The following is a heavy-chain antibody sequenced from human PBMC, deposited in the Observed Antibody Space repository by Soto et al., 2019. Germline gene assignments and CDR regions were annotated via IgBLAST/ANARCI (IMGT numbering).Heavy chain of an antibody. V-gene: IGHV4-59*01. D-gene: IGHD2-2*01. CDR2: IYYSGST. Sequence: QVQLQESGPGLVKPSETLSLTCTVSGGSISSYYWSWIRQPPGKGLEWIGYIYYSGSTNYNPSLKSRVTISVDTSKYQFSLKLSSVTAADTAVYYCAREGGCSSTSCYSGGSDAFDIWGQGTMVTVSS. J-gene: IGHJ3*02. CDR3: AREGGCSSTSCYSGGSDAFDI. CDR1: GGSISSYY.